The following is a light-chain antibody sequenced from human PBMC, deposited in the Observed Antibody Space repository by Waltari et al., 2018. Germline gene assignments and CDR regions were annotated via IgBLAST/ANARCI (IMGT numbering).Light chain of an antibody. CDR3: HQFGSSPYT. V-gene: IGKV3-20*01. CDR2: GAS. J-gene: IGKJ2*01. Sequence: EIVLTQSPGTLSLSPGERATLSSRASQRLSNIYLAWYHQKPGQAPRVLLYGASSRATGIPDRFSGGGSGTDFSLTISRLEPEDSGLYYCHQFGSSPYTFGQGTKLEI. CDR1: QRLSNIY.